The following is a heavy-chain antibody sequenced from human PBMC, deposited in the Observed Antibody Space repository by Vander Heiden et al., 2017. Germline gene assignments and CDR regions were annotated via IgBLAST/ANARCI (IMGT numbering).Heavy chain of an antibody. CDR3: ARHRIASVGERFFQY. CDR1: GYTFSNYG. Sequence: QVQLVQSGTEVKKPGASVKVSCTASGYTFSNYGISWVRQAPGQGLEWMGWISAYNGDTNYAQKFQDRVTMTTDTFTSTAYMEVRSLRSDDTAVYYCARHRIASVGERFFQYWGQGTLVTVSS. CDR2: ISAYNGDT. D-gene: IGHD6-13*01. J-gene: IGHJ1*01. V-gene: IGHV1-18*01.